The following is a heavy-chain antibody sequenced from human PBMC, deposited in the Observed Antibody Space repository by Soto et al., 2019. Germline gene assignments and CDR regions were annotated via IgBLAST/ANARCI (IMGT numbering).Heavy chain of an antibody. Sequence: QVQLQESGPGLVKPSETLSLTCSVSGGSISGHYWTWIRQSPGKGLEWIGYIFYSGSTNYNPSLKSRVTISVDTSKNQFYLKMSSVTAADTAVYYCARVGSSGWSPDSWGRGTLVTVSS. J-gene: IGHJ4*02. V-gene: IGHV4-59*11. CDR1: GGSISGHY. D-gene: IGHD6-13*01. CDR2: IFYSGST. CDR3: ARVGSSGWSPDS.